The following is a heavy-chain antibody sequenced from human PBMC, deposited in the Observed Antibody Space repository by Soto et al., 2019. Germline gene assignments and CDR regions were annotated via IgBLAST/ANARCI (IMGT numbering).Heavy chain of an antibody. V-gene: IGHV3-11*01. D-gene: IGHD3-10*01. J-gene: IGHJ4*02. CDR2: ISRTGNVE. CDR1: GFTLSDYT. CDR3: ARDVQGLDYYADSPYP. Sequence: QVHLVESGGGLVKPGGSLRLSCAASGFTLSDYTMAWIRQAPGKGLEWVSYISRTGNVEYYTESVKARFTASRDNDKNELYQQMNSIRAEDTAVYFCARDVQGLDYYADSPYPWGQGTLVTV.